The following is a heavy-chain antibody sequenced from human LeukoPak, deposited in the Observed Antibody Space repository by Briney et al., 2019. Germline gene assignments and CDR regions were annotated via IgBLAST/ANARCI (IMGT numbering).Heavy chain of an antibody. CDR3: ASDPPTVTPH. V-gene: IGHV3-11*04. CDR1: GFTFSDYY. CDR2: ISSSGSTI. Sequence: GGPLRLSCAASGFTFSDYYMSWIRQAPGKGLEWASYISSSGSTIYYADSVKGRFTISRDNAKNSLYLQMNSLRAEGTAVYYCASDPPTVTPHWGQGTLVTVSS. J-gene: IGHJ4*02. D-gene: IGHD4-17*01.